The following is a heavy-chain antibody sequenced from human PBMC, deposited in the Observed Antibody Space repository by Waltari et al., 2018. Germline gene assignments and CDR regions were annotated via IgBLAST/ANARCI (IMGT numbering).Heavy chain of an antibody. V-gene: IGHV1-2*06. CDR3: ARSRYNWNEVDDY. J-gene: IGHJ4*02. CDR2: IHPNSGGT. CDR1: GYTFTGYY. D-gene: IGHD1-20*01. Sequence: QVQLVQSGAEVKKPGASVKVSCKASGYTFTGYYMHWVRQAPGQGLEWMGRIHPNSGGTNYAQKFQGRVTMTRDTSISTAYMELSRLRSDDTAVYYCARSRYNWNEVDDYWGQGTLVTVSS.